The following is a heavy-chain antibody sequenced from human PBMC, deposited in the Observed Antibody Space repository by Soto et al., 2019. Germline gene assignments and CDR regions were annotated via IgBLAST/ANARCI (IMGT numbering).Heavy chain of an antibody. D-gene: IGHD2-8*01. J-gene: IGHJ6*02. Sequence: GGSLRLSCGASGFSVSDYAMSWVRQAPGKGLEWVSSISGSGDGTYYGDSVKGRFTLSRDTSQKTLYLQMNNLRGEDTAVYFCTKSRRSVLMVYGFGGMDVWGRGTTVTVSS. CDR1: GFSVSDYA. CDR2: ISGSGDGT. CDR3: TKSRRSVLMVYGFGGMDV. V-gene: IGHV3-23*01.